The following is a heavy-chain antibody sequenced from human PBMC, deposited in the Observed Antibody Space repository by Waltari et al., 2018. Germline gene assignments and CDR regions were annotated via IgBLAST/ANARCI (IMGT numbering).Heavy chain of an antibody. CDR3: ARGRDGYIQDVFDI. CDR2: ISSSTTT. V-gene: IGHV3-48*01. D-gene: IGHD5-12*01. CDR1: GFTFSTHN. J-gene: IGHJ3*02. Sequence: EVQLVESGGGMVQPGESLRLSCAASGFTFSTHNMNWVRQAPGKGLEWVSYISSSTTTYYADYVKGLFTISRDNAKNSLYLQMNSLRAEDTALYYCARGRDGYIQDVFDIWGQGTMVSVSS.